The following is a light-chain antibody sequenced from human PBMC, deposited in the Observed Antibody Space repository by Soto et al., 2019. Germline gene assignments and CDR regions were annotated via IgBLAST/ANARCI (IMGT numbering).Light chain of an antibody. Sequence: EIVLTQSPGTLSLSPGHRSTLSCRASQSVSSNYLAWYQQKPGQAPRLLLYGASSRAIGIPDRFSGSGSGTDFTLTISRLEPEDFAVYYWQQYDTSPPLTFGGGTKVEIK. CDR3: QQYDTSPPLT. V-gene: IGKV3-20*01. CDR2: GAS. CDR1: QSVSSNY. J-gene: IGKJ4*01.